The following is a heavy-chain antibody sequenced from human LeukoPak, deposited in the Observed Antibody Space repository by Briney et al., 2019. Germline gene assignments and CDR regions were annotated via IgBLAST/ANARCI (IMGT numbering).Heavy chain of an antibody. CDR2: IKQDGSEK. V-gene: IGHV3-7*01. J-gene: IGHJ5*02. Sequence: GGSLRLSCAASGFTFSSYWMSWVRQAPGKGLEWVANIKQDGSEKYYVDSVKGRFTISRDNAKNSLYLQMNSLRAEDTAVYYCARDGVEFYNWFDPWGQGTLVTVSS. CDR1: GFTFSSYW. CDR3: ARDGVEFYNWFDP. D-gene: IGHD2-21*01.